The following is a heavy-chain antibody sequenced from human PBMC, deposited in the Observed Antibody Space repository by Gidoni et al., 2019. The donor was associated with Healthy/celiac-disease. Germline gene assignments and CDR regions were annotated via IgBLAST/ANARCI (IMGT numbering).Heavy chain of an antibody. Sequence: EVQLVESGGGLVKPGGSLRLSCAASGFTFSSYSMNWVRQAPGKGLEWVSSISSSSSYIYYADSVKGRFTISRDNAKNSLYLQMNSLRAEDTAVYYCASQHCSGGSCYSNPIDYWGQGTLVTVSS. D-gene: IGHD2-15*01. CDR2: ISSSSSYI. V-gene: IGHV3-21*01. CDR1: GFTFSSYS. J-gene: IGHJ4*02. CDR3: ASQHCSGGSCYSNPIDY.